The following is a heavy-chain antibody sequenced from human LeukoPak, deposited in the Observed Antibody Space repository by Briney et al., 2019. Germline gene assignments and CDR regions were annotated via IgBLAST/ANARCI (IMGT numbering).Heavy chain of an antibody. CDR2: INPNSGGT. CDR3: ARGVDSSSLFY. J-gene: IGHJ4*02. D-gene: IGHD6-13*01. Sequence: GASVRVSCKTSGYTFTGYYMHWVRQAPGQGLEWMGRINPNSGGTNYAQKFQGRVTMTRDTSISTAYMELSRLRSDDTAVYYCARGVDSSSLFYWGQGTLVTVSS. V-gene: IGHV1-2*06. CDR1: GYTFTGYY.